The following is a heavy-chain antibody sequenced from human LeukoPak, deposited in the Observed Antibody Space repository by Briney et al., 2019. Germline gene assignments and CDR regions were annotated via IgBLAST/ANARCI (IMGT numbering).Heavy chain of an antibody. CDR2: MNPNSGNT. Sequence: ASVKVSCKASGYTFTSYDINWVRQATGQGLEWMGWMNPNSGNTGYAQKFQGRVTITRNTSISTAYMELSSLRSEDTAVYYCARGWYLWEYYFDYWGQGTLVTVSS. CDR1: GYTFTSYD. CDR3: ARGWYLWEYYFDY. V-gene: IGHV1-8*03. D-gene: IGHD6-13*01. J-gene: IGHJ4*02.